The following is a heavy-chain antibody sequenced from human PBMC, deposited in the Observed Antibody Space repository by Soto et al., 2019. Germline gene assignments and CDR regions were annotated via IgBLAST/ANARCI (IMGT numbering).Heavy chain of an antibody. CDR2: INHSGST. Sequence: QVQLQQWGAGLLKPSETLSLTCAVYGGSFSGYYWSWIRQPPGKGLEWIGEINHSGSTNYNPSLKSLVTKSVDTSKNQFSLKLGSVTAADTAVYYCARDGSWYYYYYGMDVWGQGTTVTVSS. V-gene: IGHV4-34*01. D-gene: IGHD6-13*01. CDR3: ARDGSWYYYYYGMDV. J-gene: IGHJ6*02. CDR1: GGSFSGYY.